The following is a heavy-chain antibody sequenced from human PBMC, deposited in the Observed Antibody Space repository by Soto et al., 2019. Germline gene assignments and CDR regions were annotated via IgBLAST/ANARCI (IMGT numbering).Heavy chain of an antibody. V-gene: IGHV1-18*01. CDR1: GYTFNNCG. J-gene: IGHJ4*02. CDR3: ARSIVVVTALDY. D-gene: IGHD2-21*02. Sequence: APVKVSCKASGYTFNNCGLSWVRQAPGKGLEWMGWISAYNGNTKYSQKFQGRVTITRDTSASTAYMELSSLRSEDTAVYYCARSIVVVTALDYWGQGTLVTVSS. CDR2: ISAYNGNT.